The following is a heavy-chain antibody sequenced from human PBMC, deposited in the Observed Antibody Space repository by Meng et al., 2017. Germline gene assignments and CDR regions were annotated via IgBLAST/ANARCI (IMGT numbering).Heavy chain of an antibody. CDR2: ISGSGGST. CDR3: AKYMGGSYYFDY. D-gene: IGHD1-26*01. Sequence: GESLKISCAASGFTFSSYAMSWVRQAPGKGLEWVSAISGSGGSTYYADSVKGRFTISRDNSKNTLYLQMNSLRAEDTAVYYCAKYMGGSYYFDYRGQGTLVTVSS. V-gene: IGHV3-23*01. J-gene: IGHJ4*02. CDR1: GFTFSSYA.